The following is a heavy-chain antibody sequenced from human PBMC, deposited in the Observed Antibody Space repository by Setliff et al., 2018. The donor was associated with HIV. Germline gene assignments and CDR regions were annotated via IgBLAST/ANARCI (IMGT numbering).Heavy chain of an antibody. J-gene: IGHJ4*02. D-gene: IGHD3-10*01. Sequence: PGGSLRLSCAASGFTFSSYSMNWVRQAPGKGLEWVGRIKSKTAGETEDYAAPVKGRLNISRDDSRRTLYLKMNRLITEDTALYYCTTAVAQNWYGSGSENYWGQGTLVTVSS. CDR1: GFTFSSYS. CDR3: TTAVAQNWYGSGSENY. CDR2: IKSKTAGETE. V-gene: IGHV3-15*01.